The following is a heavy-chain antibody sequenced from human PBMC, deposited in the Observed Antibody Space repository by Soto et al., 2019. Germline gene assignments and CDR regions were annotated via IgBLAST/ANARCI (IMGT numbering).Heavy chain of an antibody. CDR3: ARASVVPAAMKANWFDP. CDR1: GGSISSGGYY. D-gene: IGHD2-2*01. CDR2: IYYSGST. Sequence: QVQLQESGPGLVKPSQTLSLTCTVSGGSISSGGYYWSWIRQHPGKGLEWIGYIYYSGSTYYNPSLKSRVTISVDTSKNQFSPKLSSVTAADTAVYYCARASVVPAAMKANWFDPWGQGTLVTVSS. V-gene: IGHV4-31*03. J-gene: IGHJ5*02.